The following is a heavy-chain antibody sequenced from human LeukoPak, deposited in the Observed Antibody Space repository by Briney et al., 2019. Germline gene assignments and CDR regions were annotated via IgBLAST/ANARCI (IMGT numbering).Heavy chain of an antibody. J-gene: IGHJ4*02. Sequence: KTSETLSLTCTVSGGSINIFYGSWNRHPPGGGLEWVGYIYYCGTNTSHPSLKSRVSISLDTSKNQFSLKLSSVTAADTAVYYCARDGRGYNYGYSYFDYWGQGTLVTVSS. V-gene: IGHV4-59*01. D-gene: IGHD5-18*01. CDR3: ARDGRGYNYGYSYFDY. CDR2: IYYCGTN. CDR1: GGSINIFY.